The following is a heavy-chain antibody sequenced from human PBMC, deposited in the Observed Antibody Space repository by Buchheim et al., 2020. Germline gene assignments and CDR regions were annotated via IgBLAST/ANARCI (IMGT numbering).Heavy chain of an antibody. CDR2: INPNSGGT. CDR3: ARAGGSGWGEDWFDP. V-gene: IGHV1-2*04. CDR1: GYTFTGYY. D-gene: IGHD6-19*01. Sequence: QVQLVQSGAEVKKPGASVTVSCKASGYTFTGYYMHWVRQAPGQGLEWMGWINPNSGGTNYAQKFQGWVTMTRDTSTSPAYMELSRRRSDDTAVYYCARAGGSGWGEDWFDPWGQGTL. J-gene: IGHJ5*02.